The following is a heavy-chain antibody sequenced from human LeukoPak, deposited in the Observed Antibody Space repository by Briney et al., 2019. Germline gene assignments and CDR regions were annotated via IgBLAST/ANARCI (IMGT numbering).Heavy chain of an antibody. D-gene: IGHD2-15*01. CDR2: INWNGGST. V-gene: IGHV3-20*04. J-gene: IGHJ6*03. Sequence: PGGSLRLSCAASGFTFDDYGMSWVRQAPGKGLEWVSGINWNGGSTGYADSVKGRFTISRDNAKNSLYLQMNSLRAEDTALYYCARVSCSGGSCYSGDYYYYMDVWGKGTTVTVSS. CDR3: ARVSCSGGSCYSGDYYYYMDV. CDR1: GFTFDDYG.